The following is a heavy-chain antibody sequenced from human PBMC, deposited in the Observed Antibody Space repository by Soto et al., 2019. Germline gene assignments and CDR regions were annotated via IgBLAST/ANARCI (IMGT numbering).Heavy chain of an antibody. J-gene: IGHJ4*02. CDR1: GFTFSSYA. Sequence: GGSLRLSCAASGFTFSSYAMSWVRQAPGKGLEWVSAISGSGGSTYYADSGKGRFTISRDNSKNTLYLQMNSLRAEDTAVYYCAKDLPPVAAAGGPNYFDYWGQGTLVTVSS. CDR2: ISGSGGST. D-gene: IGHD6-13*01. V-gene: IGHV3-23*01. CDR3: AKDLPPVAAAGGPNYFDY.